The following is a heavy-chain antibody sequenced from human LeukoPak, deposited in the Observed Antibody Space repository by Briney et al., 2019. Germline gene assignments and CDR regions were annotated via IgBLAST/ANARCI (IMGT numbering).Heavy chain of an antibody. Sequence: SETLSLTXTVSGGSISSYYWSWIRQPAGKGLEWIGRIYTSGSTNYNPSLKSRVTMSVDTSKNQFSLKLSSVTAADTAVYYCARGRRGYCSSTSCRSSLGYWGRGTLVTVSS. J-gene: IGHJ4*02. D-gene: IGHD2-2*01. CDR1: GGSISSYY. CDR2: IYTSGST. V-gene: IGHV4-4*07. CDR3: ARGRRGYCSSTSCRSSLGY.